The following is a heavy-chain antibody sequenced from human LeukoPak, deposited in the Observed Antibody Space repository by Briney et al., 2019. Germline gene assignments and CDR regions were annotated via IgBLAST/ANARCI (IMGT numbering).Heavy chain of an antibody. D-gene: IGHD1-26*01. CDR3: ARGVGTTNFDY. Sequence: SETLSLTCTVSGDSMSSGNYYWSWIRQPAGKGLEWIGRMYTSGSTNYNPSLKSRVIISVDTSKNQFSQQLNSVTAADTAVYYCARGVGTTNFDYWGQGTLVTVSS. CDR1: GDSMSSGNYY. J-gene: IGHJ4*02. CDR2: MYTSGST. V-gene: IGHV4-61*02.